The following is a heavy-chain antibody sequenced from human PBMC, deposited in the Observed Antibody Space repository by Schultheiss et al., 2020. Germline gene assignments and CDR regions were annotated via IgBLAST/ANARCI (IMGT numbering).Heavy chain of an antibody. CDR1: GFTFSNAW. V-gene: IGHV3-74*01. Sequence: GGSLRLSCAASGFTFSNAWMHWVRQAPGKGLVWVSRINSDGSSTSYADSVKGRFTISRDNAKNTLYLQMNSLRAEDTAVYYCARESNVDIVATINDYWGQGTLVTVSS. J-gene: IGHJ4*02. CDR3: ARESNVDIVATINDY. D-gene: IGHD5-12*01. CDR2: INSDGSST.